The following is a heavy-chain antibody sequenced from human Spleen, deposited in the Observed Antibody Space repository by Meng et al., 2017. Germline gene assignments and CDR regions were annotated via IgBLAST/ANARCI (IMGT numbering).Heavy chain of an antibody. V-gene: IGHV4-34*01. Sequence: QAQLKQWGAGLWKPSETLSLTCVVSVGSFSDYYWSWIRQPPGKGLEWIGEINHSGSTNYNPSLESRATISVDTSQNNLSLKLSSVTAADSAVYYCARGPTTMAHDFDYWGQGTLVTVSS. CDR2: INHSGST. CDR1: VGSFSDYY. J-gene: IGHJ4*02. CDR3: ARGPTTMAHDFDY. D-gene: IGHD4-11*01.